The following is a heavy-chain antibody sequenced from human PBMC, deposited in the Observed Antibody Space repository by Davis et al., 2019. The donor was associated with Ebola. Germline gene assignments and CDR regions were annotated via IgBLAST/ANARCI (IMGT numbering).Heavy chain of an antibody. D-gene: IGHD2-2*01. J-gene: IGHJ5*02. V-gene: IGHV1-2*02. CDR2: INPNSGGT. Sequence: ASVTVSCKASGYTFTGYYMHWVRQAPGQGLEWMGWINPNSGGTNYAQKFQGRVTMTRDTSISTAYMELSRLRSDDTAVYYCARPGVPAAAYNWFDPWGQGTLVTVSS. CDR1: GYTFTGYY. CDR3: ARPGVPAAAYNWFDP.